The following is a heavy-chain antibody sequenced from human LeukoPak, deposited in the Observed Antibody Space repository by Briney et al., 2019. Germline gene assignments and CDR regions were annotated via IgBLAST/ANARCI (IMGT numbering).Heavy chain of an antibody. CDR2: IYPGDSDT. D-gene: IGHD5-24*01. V-gene: IGHV5-51*01. Sequence: GESLKISCKGSGYSFTSYWIGWVRQMPGKGLEWMGIIYPGDSDTRYSPSFQGQVTISADKSISTAYLQWSSLKASDTAMYYCARXRXVXXATIDAFDIWGQGTMVTVSS. CDR1: GYSFTSYW. CDR3: ARXRXVXXATIDAFDI. J-gene: IGHJ3*02.